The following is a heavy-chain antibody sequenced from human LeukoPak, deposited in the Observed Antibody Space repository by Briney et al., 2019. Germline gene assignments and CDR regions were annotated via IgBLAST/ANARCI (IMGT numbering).Heavy chain of an antibody. J-gene: IGHJ4*02. CDR3: ARDLRHGGCYFDY. D-gene: IGHD4-23*01. V-gene: IGHV1-69*13. CDR1: GGTFSSYA. Sequence: SVKVSCKASGGTFSSYAISWVRQAPGQGLEWMGGIIPIFGTANYAQKFQGRVTITADESTSTAYMELSSLRSEDTAVYYCARDLRHGGCYFDYWGQGTLVTVSS. CDR2: IIPIFGTA.